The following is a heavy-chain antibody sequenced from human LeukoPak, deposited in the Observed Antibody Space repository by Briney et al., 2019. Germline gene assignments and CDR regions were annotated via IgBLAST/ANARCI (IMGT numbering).Heavy chain of an antibody. D-gene: IGHD6-13*01. CDR1: GGTFSSYA. V-gene: IGHV1-69*13. J-gene: IGHJ6*03. CDR2: IIPIFGTA. Sequence: SVKVSCKASGGTFSSYAISWVRQAPGQGLEWMGGIIPIFGTANYAQKFQGRVTITADESTSTAYMELSSLRSEDAAVYYCARVRRYSSSWSNYYYYMDVWGKGTTVTISS. CDR3: ARVRRYSSSWSNYYYYMDV.